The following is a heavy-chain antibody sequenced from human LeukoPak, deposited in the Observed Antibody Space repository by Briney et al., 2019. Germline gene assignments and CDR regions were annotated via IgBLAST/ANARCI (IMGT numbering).Heavy chain of an antibody. J-gene: IGHJ6*02. Sequence: GASVKVSCKASGGTFSSYAISWVRQAPGQGLEWMGRIIPILGIANYAQKFQGRGTITADKSTSTAYMELSSLRSEDTAVYYCARDQIGAYISSLNGMDVWGQGTTVTVSS. V-gene: IGHV1-69*04. D-gene: IGHD6-13*01. CDR3: ARDQIGAYISSLNGMDV. CDR2: IIPILGIA. CDR1: GGTFSSYA.